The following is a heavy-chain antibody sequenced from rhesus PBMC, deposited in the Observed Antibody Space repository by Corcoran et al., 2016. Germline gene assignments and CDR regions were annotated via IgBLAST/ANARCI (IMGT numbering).Heavy chain of an antibody. CDR1: GGSISSGYD. V-gene: IGHV4-76*01. CDR3: ASGPLSQLDY. Sequence: QVQLQESGPGVVKPSETLSLTCAVSGGSISSGYDWSWIRQPPGKGLEWIGYIHGSSGRPYYKPALKRRGTSSTDTSKNQFSLKLTSVTAADTAVYYCASGPLSQLDYWGQGVLVTVSS. J-gene: IGHJ4*01. CDR2: IHGSSGRP.